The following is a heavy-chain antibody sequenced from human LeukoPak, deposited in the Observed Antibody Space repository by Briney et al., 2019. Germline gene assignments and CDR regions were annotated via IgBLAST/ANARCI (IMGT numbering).Heavy chain of an antibody. CDR1: XFTFSSYX. CDR2: ISSSSSTI. CDR3: ARDLGSSSWGYYFDY. J-gene: IGHJ4*02. Sequence: GGSLRLSCAASXFTFSSYXXXWVXXAXXXXXXXXXXISSSSSTIYYADSVKGRFTISRDNAKNSLYLQMNSLRAEDTAVYYCARDLGSSSWGYYFDYWGQGTLVTVSS. V-gene: IGHV3-48*01. D-gene: IGHD6-13*01.